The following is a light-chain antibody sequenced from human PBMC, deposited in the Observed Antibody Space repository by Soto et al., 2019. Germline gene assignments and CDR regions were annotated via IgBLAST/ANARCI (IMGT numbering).Light chain of an antibody. CDR3: QQRYDWPPIT. Sequence: EIVLTQSPATLSLSPGERATLSCRASQSVQTFLAWYQQKPGQAPRLLIYDTSNRASGIPARFSGSGSGTDFTLTISSLEPEDSAVYFCQQRYDWPPITFGQGTRLEIK. CDR2: DTS. J-gene: IGKJ5*01. CDR1: QSVQTF. V-gene: IGKV3-11*01.